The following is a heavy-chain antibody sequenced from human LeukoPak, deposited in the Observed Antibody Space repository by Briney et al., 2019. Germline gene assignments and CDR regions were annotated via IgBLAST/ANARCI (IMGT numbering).Heavy chain of an antibody. CDR2: IRSNGNDK. CDR1: GFTFSSYA. V-gene: IGHV3-30*02. Sequence: GGSLILSCATSGFTFSSYAMHWFRQTPGRGLKWVAFIRSNGNDKYYADSVQGRFIISRDNSKNTLYLQMTTLRTEDTAVYYCANGDSGGSGGGYWGQGTLVSVSS. CDR3: ANGDSGGSGGGY. J-gene: IGHJ4*02. D-gene: IGHD1-26*01.